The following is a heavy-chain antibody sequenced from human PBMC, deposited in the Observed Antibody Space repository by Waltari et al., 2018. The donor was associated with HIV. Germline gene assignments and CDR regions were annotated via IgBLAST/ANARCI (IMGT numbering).Heavy chain of an antibody. J-gene: IGHJ4*02. CDR1: GFSFSTSG. Sequence: QVQLVESGGGVVQPGRSLRLSCAASGFSFSTSGMHWVRQAPGKGLEGVALYGDNRDYADSVKGRFTVSRDNSKSTLYLQMDSLRAEDTALYFCVRDKDWYFDYWGQGTLVTVSS. CDR3: VRDKDWYFDY. D-gene: IGHD3-9*01. CDR2: YGDNR. V-gene: IGHV3-33*01.